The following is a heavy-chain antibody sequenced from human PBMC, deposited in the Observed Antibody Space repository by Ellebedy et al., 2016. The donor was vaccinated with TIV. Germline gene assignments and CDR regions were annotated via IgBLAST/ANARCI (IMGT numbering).Heavy chain of an antibody. J-gene: IGHJ3*02. CDR1: GYTFTSYY. D-gene: IGHD1-26*01. CDR3: ARDGTYSGIHDAFDI. V-gene: IGHV1-46*04. Sequence: AASVKVSCKASGYTFTSYYMHWVRQPPGQGLEWLGIINPSGGSKSYAQKLQGRVTMTRDTSTSTVYMELSSLRSEDTAVYYCARDGTYSGIHDAFDIWGQGTMVTVSS. CDR2: INPSGGSK.